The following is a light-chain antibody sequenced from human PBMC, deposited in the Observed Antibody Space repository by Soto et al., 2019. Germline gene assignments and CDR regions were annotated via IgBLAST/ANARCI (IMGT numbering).Light chain of an antibody. J-gene: IGKJ2*01. Sequence: EIVLTQSPGTLSLSPGERATLSCRASQSVSSSYLVWYQQKPGQAPRLLIYGASSRATGIPDRFSGSGSGTDFTLNISGLEPDDFAVYYCKQYCSSFGYTFGQGTKLEIK. CDR2: GAS. CDR3: KQYCSSFGYT. CDR1: QSVSSSY. V-gene: IGKV3-20*01.